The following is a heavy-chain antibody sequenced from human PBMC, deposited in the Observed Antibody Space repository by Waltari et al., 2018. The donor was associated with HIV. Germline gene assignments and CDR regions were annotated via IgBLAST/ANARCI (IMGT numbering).Heavy chain of an antibody. J-gene: IGHJ4*02. D-gene: IGHD2-2*01. CDR1: GSSFRSSA. V-gene: IGHV3-23*01. CDR2: ISGSGDST. CDR3: AKASSASCYASLHY. Sequence: EVQLLDSGGGLVQPGGSLRLSCAASGSSFRSSAMSWVRQAPGKGLEWVSVISGSGDSTFYADSVKGRFTISRDDSKNTLYLQMNSLSAEDTAVYYCAKASSASCYASLHYWGQGTLVTVSS.